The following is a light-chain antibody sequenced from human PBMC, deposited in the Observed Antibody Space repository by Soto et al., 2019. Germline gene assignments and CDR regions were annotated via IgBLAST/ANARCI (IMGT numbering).Light chain of an antibody. Sequence: DKKMYMSPFSLSATVRDRVTITCRASQSISSYLNWYQQKPGKAPKLLIYAASSLQSGVPSRFSGSGSGTDFTLTISSLQPEDFATYYCQQVYSFLALTFAGGAIVDIK. CDR2: AAS. CDR3: QQVYSFLALT. CDR1: QSISSY. V-gene: IGKV1-39*01. J-gene: IGKJ4*01.